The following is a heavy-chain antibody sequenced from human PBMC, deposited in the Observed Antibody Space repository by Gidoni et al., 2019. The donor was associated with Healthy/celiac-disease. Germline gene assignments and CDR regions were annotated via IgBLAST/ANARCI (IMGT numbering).Heavy chain of an antibody. CDR3: ARGEIAAAGTGDY. CDR1: GFTVSSYS. Sequence: EVQLVESGGGLVKPGGSLRLACAASGFTVSSYSMNWVRMAPGKGLEWVSSISSSSSYIYYADSVKGRFTISRDNAKNSLYLQMNSLRAEDTAVYYCARGEIAAAGTGDYWGQGTLVTVSS. J-gene: IGHJ4*02. V-gene: IGHV3-21*01. D-gene: IGHD6-13*01. CDR2: ISSSSSYI.